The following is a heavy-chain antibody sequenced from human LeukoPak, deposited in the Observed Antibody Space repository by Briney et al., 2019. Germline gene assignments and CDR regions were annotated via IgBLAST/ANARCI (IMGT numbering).Heavy chain of an antibody. CDR1: GFTFSSYS. Sequence: GGSLRLSCAASGFTFSSYSMNWVRQAPGKGLEWVSSISSSSSYIYYADSVKGRFTISRDNAKNSLYLQMNSLRAEDTAVYYCARPSPYGSGSYGGPSGYWGQGTLVTVSS. V-gene: IGHV3-21*01. CDR2: ISSSSSYI. J-gene: IGHJ4*02. D-gene: IGHD3-10*01. CDR3: ARPSPYGSGSYGGPSGY.